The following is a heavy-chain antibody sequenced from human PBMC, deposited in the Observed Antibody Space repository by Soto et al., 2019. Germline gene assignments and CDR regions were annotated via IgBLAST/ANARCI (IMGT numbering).Heavy chain of an antibody. J-gene: IGHJ3*01. CDR2: ASPNSGDG. D-gene: IGHD6-13*01. CDR3: ATYSSSWHDAFDV. V-gene: IGHV1-8*01. CDR1: GFAFSNYN. Sequence: QVQLVQSGAEVKKPGASVKVSCKASGFAFSNYNINWVRQAAGQGLEWMGWASPNSGDGGYAQKFQGRVTMTSDTSTRTVYMELNSLRSDDTAVYYCATYSSSWHDAFDVWGQGTMLIVSS.